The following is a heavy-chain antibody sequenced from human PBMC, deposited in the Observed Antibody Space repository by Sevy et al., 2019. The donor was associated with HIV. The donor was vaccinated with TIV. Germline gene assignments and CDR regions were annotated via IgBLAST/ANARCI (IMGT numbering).Heavy chain of an antibody. V-gene: IGHV3-7*01. CDR3: ATDPFSVTTSNDYMDV. CDR1: GFTFSNYW. D-gene: IGHD4-17*01. J-gene: IGHJ6*03. Sequence: GGSLRLSCAASGFTFSNYWMSWVRQAPGKGLEWVANIQEDGSDKYYVDSVKGRFTNSRDNAKNSLYLQMNSLRAEDTAVYYCATDPFSVTTSNDYMDVWGQGTTVTVSS. CDR2: IQEDGSDK.